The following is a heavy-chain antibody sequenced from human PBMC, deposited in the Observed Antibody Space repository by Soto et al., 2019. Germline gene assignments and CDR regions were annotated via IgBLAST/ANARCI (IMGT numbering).Heavy chain of an antibody. J-gene: IGHJ6*02. CDR1: GGTFSSYA. CDR3: ARDLGYDILNGPKAGENYGMDV. D-gene: IGHD3-9*01. CDR2: IIPIFGTA. V-gene: IGHV1-69*01. Sequence: QVQLVQSGAEVKKPGSSVKVSCKASGGTFSSYAISWVRQAPGQGLEWMGGIIPIFGTANYAQKFQGRVTITADESTSTAYMELSSLRSEDTAVYYCARDLGYDILNGPKAGENYGMDVWGQGTTVTVSS.